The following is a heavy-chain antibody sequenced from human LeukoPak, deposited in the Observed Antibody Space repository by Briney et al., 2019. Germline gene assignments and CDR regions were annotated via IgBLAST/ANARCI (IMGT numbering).Heavy chain of an antibody. D-gene: IGHD4-17*01. V-gene: IGHV3-21*01. J-gene: IGHJ5*02. CDR3: ARDLATMVTPTGWFDH. Sequence: PGGSLRLSCAASGFTFSSDSMNCVRQPPGKGLEWVSSISSSSSYIYYADSVKGRFPIPSDNGRNPLYLQMNSLRAEDTAVYYCARDLATMVTPTGWFDHWGQGTLVTVPS. CDR1: GFTFSSDS. CDR2: ISSSSSYI.